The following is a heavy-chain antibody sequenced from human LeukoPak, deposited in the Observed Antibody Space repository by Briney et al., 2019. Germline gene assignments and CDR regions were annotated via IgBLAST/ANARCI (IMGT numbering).Heavy chain of an antibody. Sequence: GGSLRLSCAASGFTFSSYAMSWVRQAPGKGLEWVSAISGSGGSTYYADSVKGRFTISTDNSKNTLYLQMNSLRAEDTAVYYCAKDEVVPSAPNWFDPWGQGTLVTVSS. CDR2: ISGSGGST. CDR3: AKDEVVPSAPNWFDP. D-gene: IGHD2-2*01. CDR1: GFTFSSYA. V-gene: IGHV3-23*01. J-gene: IGHJ5*02.